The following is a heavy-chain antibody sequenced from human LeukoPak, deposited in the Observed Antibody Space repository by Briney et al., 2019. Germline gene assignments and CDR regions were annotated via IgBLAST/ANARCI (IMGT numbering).Heavy chain of an antibody. V-gene: IGHV1-24*01. CDR2: FDPEDGET. CDR1: GYTLTELS. Sequence: GASVKVSCKVSGYTLTELSMHWVRQAPGKGLEWMGGFDPEDGETTYAQKFQGRVTMTEDTSTDTAYMELSSLRSEDTAVYYCATFPLVRDAFDIWGQGTMVTVSS. J-gene: IGHJ3*02. CDR3: ATFPLVRDAFDI. D-gene: IGHD1-1*01.